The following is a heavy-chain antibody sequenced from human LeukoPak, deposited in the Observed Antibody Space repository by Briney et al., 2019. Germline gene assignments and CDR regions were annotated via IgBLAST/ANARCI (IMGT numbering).Heavy chain of an antibody. CDR2: IYPGDSDT. Sequence: GESLQISCKGSGYSFTSYWIGWVRPLPGKGLEWMGIIYPGDSDTRYSPSFQGQVTISADKSISTAYLQWSSLKASDTAMYYCARQLWHKTYYFDYWGQGTLVTVSS. J-gene: IGHJ4*02. D-gene: IGHD5-18*01. CDR3: ARQLWHKTYYFDY. CDR1: GYSFTSYW. V-gene: IGHV5-51*01.